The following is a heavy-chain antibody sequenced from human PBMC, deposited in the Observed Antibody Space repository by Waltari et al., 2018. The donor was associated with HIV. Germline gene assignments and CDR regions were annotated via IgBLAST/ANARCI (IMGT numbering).Heavy chain of an antibody. CDR1: EMDFEEYA. Sequence: QGLLIESGGGVVQPGKSLRLSCLGSEMDFEEYAMHWVRQAPGKGAEWVAVISAEGSKKYYVESMKGRIFIARENSESTVSLQINSLRVEDTAVYYCAKDRCGDDCHVGGMDVWGQGITVIVSS. CDR2: ISAEGSKK. V-gene: IGHV3-30*18. J-gene: IGHJ6*02. CDR3: AKDRCGDDCHVGGMDV. D-gene: IGHD2-21*02.